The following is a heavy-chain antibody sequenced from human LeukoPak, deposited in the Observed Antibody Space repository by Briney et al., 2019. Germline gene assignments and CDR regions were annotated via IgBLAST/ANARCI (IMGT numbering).Heavy chain of an antibody. CDR2: INPNSGGT. CDR1: GYTFTGYY. V-gene: IGHV1-2*02. D-gene: IGHD3-10*01. Sequence: ASVKVSCKASGYTFTGYYMHWVRQAPGQGLEGMGWINPNSGGTNYAQKFQGRVTMTRDTSISTAYMELSRLRSDDTAVYYCARGLMVRGVIQFDYWGQGTLVTVSS. CDR3: ARGLMVRGVIQFDY. J-gene: IGHJ4*02.